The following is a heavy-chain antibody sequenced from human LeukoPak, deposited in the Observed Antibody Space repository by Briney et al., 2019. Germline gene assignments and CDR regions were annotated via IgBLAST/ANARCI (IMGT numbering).Heavy chain of an antibody. CDR1: GGYFSGYF. D-gene: IGHD3-16*02. Sequence: SETLSLTCAIYGGYFSGYFWSWFRQPPGKGLEWIGEINRSGSTNYNSSLSLKSRVTISVDTSKNQFSLKLSSVTAADTAVYYCARAGYPYYYYGMDVWGQGTTVTVSS. CDR3: ARAGYPYYYYGMDV. V-gene: IGHV4-34*01. J-gene: IGHJ6*02. CDR2: INRSGST.